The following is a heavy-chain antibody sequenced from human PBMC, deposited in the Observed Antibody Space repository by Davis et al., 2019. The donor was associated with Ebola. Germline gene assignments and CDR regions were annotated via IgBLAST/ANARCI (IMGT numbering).Heavy chain of an antibody. CDR2: ISYDGSNK. CDR1: GFTFSSYP. Sequence: GGSLRLSCAASGFTFSSYPMHWVRQAPGKGLEWVAGISYDGSNKFHADSVKGRFTISRDNSKNTLYLQMNSLRVEDTAVYYCARLDTYDSSGYYHPFAFDIWGQGTMVTVSS. D-gene: IGHD3-22*01. J-gene: IGHJ3*02. V-gene: IGHV3-30-3*01. CDR3: ARLDTYDSSGYYHPFAFDI.